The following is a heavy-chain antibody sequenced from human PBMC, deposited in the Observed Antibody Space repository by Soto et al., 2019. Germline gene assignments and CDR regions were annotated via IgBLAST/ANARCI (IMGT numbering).Heavy chain of an antibody. CDR3: AIDGPGRGYSGYDSLGLDY. J-gene: IGHJ4*02. D-gene: IGHD5-12*01. V-gene: IGHV5-10-1*01. Sequence: PGESLKISCKGSGYSFTSYWVSWVRQMPGKGLDWMGRIDPSDSYTNYSPSFQGHVTISADKSISTAYLQWSSLKASDTAMYYCAIDGPGRGYSGYDSLGLDYWGQGTLVTVSS. CDR1: GYSFTSYW. CDR2: IDPSDSYT.